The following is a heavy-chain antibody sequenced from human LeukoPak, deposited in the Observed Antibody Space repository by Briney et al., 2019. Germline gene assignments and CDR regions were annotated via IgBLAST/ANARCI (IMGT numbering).Heavy chain of an antibody. J-gene: IGHJ4*02. CDR2: VYYSGST. D-gene: IGHD7-27*01. Sequence: SETLSLTCTVSGGSISSYYWSWIRQPPGKGLEWIGYVYYSGSTEYNPSLRSRVTISLDMSKHQFSLNLTSVTAADTAVYYCASNTGTVFDYWGQGALVTVSS. CDR3: ASNTGTVFDY. V-gene: IGHV4-59*01. CDR1: GGSISSYY.